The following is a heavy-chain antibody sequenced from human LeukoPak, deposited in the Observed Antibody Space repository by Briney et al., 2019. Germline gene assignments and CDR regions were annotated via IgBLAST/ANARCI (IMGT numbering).Heavy chain of an antibody. J-gene: IGHJ2*01. D-gene: IGHD3-10*01. V-gene: IGHV4-59*01. CDR1: GDSISSYY. Sequence: SETLSLTCTVSGDSISSYYWSWIRQSPEKGLVWIGYIYYSGSTNYNPSLKSRVTISVDTSKTQFSLKMNSVTAADTAVYYCARLQRITMAGPDYWYFDLWGRGTLVTVSS. CDR3: ARLQRITMAGPDYWYFDL. CDR2: IYYSGST.